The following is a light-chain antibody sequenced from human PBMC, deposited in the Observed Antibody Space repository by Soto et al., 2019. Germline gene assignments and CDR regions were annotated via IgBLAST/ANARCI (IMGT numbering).Light chain of an antibody. J-gene: IGKJ1*01. CDR3: PQYVPSSPHT. CDR1: HTISSSY. Sequence: EIVLTQSPGTLSFSPGERATLSCRASHTISSSYLAWYQQKPGKAPRRLIYGIVRRATGIQDQFSGSGSGIDFTLTITKLEPGDVAVYYCPQYVPSSPHTCGQGTEVEI. CDR2: GIV. V-gene: IGKV3-20*01.